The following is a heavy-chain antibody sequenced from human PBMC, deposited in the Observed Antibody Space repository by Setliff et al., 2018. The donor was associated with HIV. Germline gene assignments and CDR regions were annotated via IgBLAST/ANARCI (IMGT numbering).Heavy chain of an antibody. CDR2: IRQDGSEK. D-gene: IGHD3-10*01. Sequence: RLSCVASGFTFSKFWVTWVRRAPGKGLEWVANIRQDGSEKQYVDSVKGRFTVSRDNAQNSLYLQMNSLRAEDTAVYYCARLGWASLPANALDVWGLGTVVTVSS. CDR3: ARLGWASLPANALDV. J-gene: IGHJ3*01. CDR1: GFTFSKFW. V-gene: IGHV3-7*03.